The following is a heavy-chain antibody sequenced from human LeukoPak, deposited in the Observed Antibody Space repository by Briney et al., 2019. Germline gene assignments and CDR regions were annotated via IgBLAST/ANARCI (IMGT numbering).Heavy chain of an antibody. Sequence: GGSLRLSCTLSGLTFSNYAMSWVRQAPGRGLEWVSVISDSGGRTDYADSVKGRFTISRDNSRNTLFLQLSSLRDDDTAIYYCAKRIGYDYGYYDYWGQGPLVIVTS. CDR2: ISDSGGRT. CDR3: AKRIGYDYGYYDY. D-gene: IGHD5-18*01. CDR1: GLTFSNYA. J-gene: IGHJ4*02. V-gene: IGHV3-23*01.